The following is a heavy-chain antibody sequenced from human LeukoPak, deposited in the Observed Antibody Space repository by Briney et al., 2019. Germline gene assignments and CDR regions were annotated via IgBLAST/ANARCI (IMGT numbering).Heavy chain of an antibody. D-gene: IGHD5-18*01. CDR1: GGTFSSYA. J-gene: IGHJ5*02. CDR2: IIPIFGTA. Sequence: SVKVSCKASGGTFSSYAISWVRQAPGQGLEWMGGIIPIFGTANYAQKFQGRVTITTDESTSIAYMELSSLRSEDTAVYYCARGGVEYSYGYDWFDPWGQGTLVTVSS. V-gene: IGHV1-69*05. CDR3: ARGGVEYSYGYDWFDP.